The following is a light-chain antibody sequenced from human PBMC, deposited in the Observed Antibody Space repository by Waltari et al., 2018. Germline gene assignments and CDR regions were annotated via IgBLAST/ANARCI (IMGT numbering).Light chain of an antibody. J-gene: IGKJ2*01. CDR3: QQYCTSPPT. CDR2: WAS. Sequence: DIVMTQSPDSLAVPLGERATTNGKSSQSGFCSYGNKDYMTWFQQKPGQPPRAVIYWASNREKGVPDRFSGSGSGTDFTLTINSLQAEDVAVYYCQQYCTSPPTFGQGTQVEIK. V-gene: IGKV4-1*01. CDR1: QSGFCSYGNKDY.